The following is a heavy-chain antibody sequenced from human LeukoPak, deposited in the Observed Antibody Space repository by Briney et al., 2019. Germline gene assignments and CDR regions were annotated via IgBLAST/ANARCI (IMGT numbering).Heavy chain of an antibody. CDR2: ISAYTGNT. V-gene: IGHV1-18*01. Sequence: ASVTVSCKPSAYTFTNYGISWVRQAPGQGLEWMGWISAYTGNTNYAQKLQGRVTMTTDTSTSTAYMELRSLRSDDTAVYYCARDGITMDRGVIIAAVDYWGQGTLVTVSS. J-gene: IGHJ4*02. D-gene: IGHD3-10*01. CDR1: AYTFTNYG. CDR3: ARDGITMDRGVIIAAVDY.